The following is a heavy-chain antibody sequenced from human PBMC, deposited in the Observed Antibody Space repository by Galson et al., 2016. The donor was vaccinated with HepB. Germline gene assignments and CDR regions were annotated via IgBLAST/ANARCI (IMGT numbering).Heavy chain of an antibody. CDR1: GFTFDTYA. CDR2: ISWNSGSV. Sequence: SLRLSCAVSGFTFDTYAMHWVRQAPGKGLEWVSGISWNSGSVGYADSVKGRFTMSRDNAKKSLYLQMNSLRPEDTALYYCTKDSLIYSSSWYSFHYWGQGTLVTVSS. CDR3: TKDSLIYSSSWYSFHY. D-gene: IGHD6-13*01. V-gene: IGHV3-9*01. J-gene: IGHJ4*02.